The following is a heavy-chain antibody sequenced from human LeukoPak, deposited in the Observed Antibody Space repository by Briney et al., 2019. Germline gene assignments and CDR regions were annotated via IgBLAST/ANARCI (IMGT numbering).Heavy chain of an antibody. J-gene: IGHJ4*02. CDR1: RFTFSDYY. Sequence: PGGSLRLSCAASRFTFSDYYMSWIRQAPGKGLEWVSYISSSSSYTKYADSVKGRFTISRDNSKNTLYLQMNSLRAEDTAVYYCAKVLALLSSFDYWGQGTLVTVSS. CDR2: ISSSSSYT. CDR3: AKVLALLSSFDY. V-gene: IGHV3-11*05. D-gene: IGHD2-15*01.